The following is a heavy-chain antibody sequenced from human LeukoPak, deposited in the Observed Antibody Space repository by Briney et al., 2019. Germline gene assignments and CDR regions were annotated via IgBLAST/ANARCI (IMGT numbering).Heavy chain of an antibody. Sequence: ASVNVSCKASGYTFTSYDINWVRQATGQGLEWMGGMNPNSGNTGYAQKFQGRVTMTRNTSISTAYMELSSLRSEDTAVYYCARGGVVTAQGTGFQHWGQGTLVTVSS. D-gene: IGHD2-21*02. CDR1: GYTFTSYD. V-gene: IGHV1-8*01. J-gene: IGHJ1*01. CDR3: ARGGVVTAQGTGFQH. CDR2: MNPNSGNT.